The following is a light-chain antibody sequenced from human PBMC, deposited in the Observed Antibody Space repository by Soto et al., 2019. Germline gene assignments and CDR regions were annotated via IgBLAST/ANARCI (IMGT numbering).Light chain of an antibody. CDR1: QGISRY. CDR2: AAS. CDR3: QQLNSYPLT. J-gene: IGKJ4*01. V-gene: IGKV1-9*01. Sequence: DIQLTQSPSFLSASAGDRVIITCRASQGISRYLAWYQQKPGKAPKLLIFAASTLQSAVPSRFSGSGSGTEFTLTISSLQPEDFAIYYCQQLNSYPLTVGGGTKVEIQ.